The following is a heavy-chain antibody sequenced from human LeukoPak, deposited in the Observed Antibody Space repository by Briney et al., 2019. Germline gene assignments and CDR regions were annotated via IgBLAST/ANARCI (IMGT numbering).Heavy chain of an antibody. Sequence: GGSLRLSCAASGFTFSSYGMSWVRQAPGKGLEWVSAISGSGGSTYYADSVKGRFTISRDNSKNTLYLQMNSLRAEDTAVYYCAKDSRAVAGISAPFDYWGQGTLVTVSS. CDR2: ISGSGGST. J-gene: IGHJ4*02. CDR3: AKDSRAVAGISAPFDY. D-gene: IGHD6-19*01. CDR1: GFTFSSYG. V-gene: IGHV3-23*01.